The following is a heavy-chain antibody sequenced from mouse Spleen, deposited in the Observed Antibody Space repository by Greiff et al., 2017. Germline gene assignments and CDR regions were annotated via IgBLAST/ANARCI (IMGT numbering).Heavy chain of an antibody. Sequence: QVQLQQSGPGLVAPSQSLSITCTISGFSLTSYGVHWVRQPPGKGLEWLVVIWSDGSTTYNSALKSRLSISKDNSKSQVFLKMNSLQTDDKAMYYCAREPYYYGSSYAMDYWGQGTSVTVSS. D-gene: IGHD1-1*01. J-gene: IGHJ4*01. CDR2: IWSDGST. CDR1: GFSLTSYG. V-gene: IGHV2-6-1*01. CDR3: AREPYYYGSSYAMDY.